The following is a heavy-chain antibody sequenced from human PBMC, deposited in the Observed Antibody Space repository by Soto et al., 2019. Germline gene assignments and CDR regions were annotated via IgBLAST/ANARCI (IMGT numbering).Heavy chain of an antibody. J-gene: IGHJ5*02. Sequence: GGPQRLACETYGCPFNSYSMNWVRQAPGKGLEWVSSISSSSSYIYYADSVKGRFTISRDNAKNSLYLQMNSLRAEDTAVYYCATPRSSSFPWGQGTLVTVAS. CDR1: GCPFNSYS. CDR2: ISSSSSYI. D-gene: IGHD6-6*01. V-gene: IGHV3-21*01. CDR3: ATPRSSSFP.